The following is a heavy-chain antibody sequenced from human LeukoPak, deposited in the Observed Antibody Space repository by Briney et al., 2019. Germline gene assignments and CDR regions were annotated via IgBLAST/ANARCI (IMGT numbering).Heavy chain of an antibody. D-gene: IGHD3-9*01. CDR3: AKDALRYSDWLEYSSHFDY. V-gene: IGHV3-23*01. CDR1: GFTFSSYA. J-gene: IGHJ4*02. CDR2: ISGSGGST. Sequence: GGSLRLSCAASGFTFSSYAMSWVRQAPGKGLEWVSAISGSGGSTYYADSVKGRFTISRDNSKNTLYLQMNSLRAEDTAVYYCAKDALRYSDWLEYSSHFDYWGQGTLVTVSS.